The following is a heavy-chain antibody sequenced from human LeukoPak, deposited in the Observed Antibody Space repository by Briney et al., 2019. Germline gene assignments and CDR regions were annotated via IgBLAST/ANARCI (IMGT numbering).Heavy chain of an antibody. V-gene: IGHV4-59*12. CDR3: AREMATTLDY. CDR2: IFYTGST. CDR1: GGSISNYY. D-gene: IGHD5-24*01. Sequence: SETLSLTCTVSGGSISNYYWSWIRQPPGKGPEWIGYIFYTGSTNYNPPLKSRVTISVDTSKNQFSLKLSSVTAADTAVYYCAREMATTLDYWGQGTLVTVSS. J-gene: IGHJ4*02.